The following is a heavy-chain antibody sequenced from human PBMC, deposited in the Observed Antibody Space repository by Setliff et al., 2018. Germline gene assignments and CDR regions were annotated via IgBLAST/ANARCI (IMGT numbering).Heavy chain of an antibody. V-gene: IGHV4-61*02. J-gene: IGHJ4*02. Sequence: NPSETLSLTCAVSGGSITSGSYYWSWIRQPAGEGLEWIGRLHTSGTTDYSPSLKSRLSISADTSKNQFSLKLTSVTAADTAVYYCARTHCTTTSCFYFHYWGQGTVVTVSS. D-gene: IGHD2-2*01. CDR3: ARTHCTTTSCFYFHY. CDR2: LHTSGTT. CDR1: GGSITSGSYY.